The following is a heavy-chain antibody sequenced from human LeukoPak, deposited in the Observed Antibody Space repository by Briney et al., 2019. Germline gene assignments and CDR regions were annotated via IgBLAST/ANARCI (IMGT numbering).Heavy chain of an antibody. J-gene: IGHJ4*02. D-gene: IGHD3-9*01. CDR2: INQDGSEK. Sequence: PGGSLRLSCAASGFTVSSYWMRWVRQAPGNGLEWVANINQDGSEKYYVDSVKGRFTISRDNAKNSLYLQMNSLRAEDTAVYYCAREYDILTDRFYFDYWGQGTLVTVSS. CDR1: GFTVSSYW. CDR3: AREYDILTDRFYFDY. V-gene: IGHV3-7*03.